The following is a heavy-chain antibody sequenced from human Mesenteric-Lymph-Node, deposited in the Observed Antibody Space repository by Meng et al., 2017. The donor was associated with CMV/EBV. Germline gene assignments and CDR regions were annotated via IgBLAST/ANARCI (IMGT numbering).Heavy chain of an antibody. CDR2: IYSGGSST. CDR1: GYSISSGYY. V-gene: IGHV3-23*03. D-gene: IGHD2-2*01. Sequence: ETLSLTCTVSGYSISSGYYWGWIRQPPGKGLEWVSVIYSGGSSTYYADSVKGRFTISRDNSKNTLYLQMNSLRAEDTAVYYCARSSSGSRTNYGMDVWGQGTTVTVSS. J-gene: IGHJ6*02. CDR3: ARSSSGSRTNYGMDV.